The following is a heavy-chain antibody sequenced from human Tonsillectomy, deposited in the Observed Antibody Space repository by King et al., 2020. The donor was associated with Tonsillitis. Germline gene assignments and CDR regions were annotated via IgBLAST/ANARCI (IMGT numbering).Heavy chain of an antibody. Sequence: QLQESGPGLVKPSETLSLTCTVSGASISSYYWSWIRQPPGKGLEWIGYIYYSGSTNYNPSLKSRVTTSVDTSKNQFSLKLSFVTAADTAVYYCARHGRYNYGPDWVDPWGQGTLVTVSS. CDR1: GASISSYY. CDR2: IYYSGST. D-gene: IGHD5-18*01. V-gene: IGHV4-59*08. J-gene: IGHJ5*02. CDR3: ARHGRYNYGPDWVDP.